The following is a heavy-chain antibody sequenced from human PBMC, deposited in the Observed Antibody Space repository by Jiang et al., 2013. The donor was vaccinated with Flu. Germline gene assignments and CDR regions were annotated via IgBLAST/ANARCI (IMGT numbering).Heavy chain of an antibody. Sequence: GPGLVKPSGTLSLTCAVSGGSISSSNWWSWVRQPPGKGLEWIGEIYHSGSTNYNPSLKSRVTISVDKSKNQFSLKLSSVTAADTAVYYCARVFYYDYVWGSYRSKAYFDYWGQGTLVTVSS. J-gene: IGHJ4*02. CDR2: IYHSGST. V-gene: IGHV4-4*02. CDR3: ARVFYYDYVWGSYRSKAYFDY. D-gene: IGHD3-16*02. CDR1: GGSISSSNW.